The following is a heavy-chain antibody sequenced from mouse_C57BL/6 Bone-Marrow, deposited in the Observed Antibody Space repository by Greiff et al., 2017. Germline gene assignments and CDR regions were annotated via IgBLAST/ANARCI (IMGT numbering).Heavy chain of an antibody. V-gene: IGHV1-9*01. J-gene: IGHJ3*01. CDR2: ILPGSGST. CDR1: GYTFTGYW. Sequence: QVQLQQSGAELMKPGASVKLSCKATGYTFTGYWIEWVKQRPGHGLEWIGEILPGSGSTNYNEKFKGKATFTADTSSNTAYMQLTTLTTQDSAIYYCARSDCYYPACFAYWGQGTLVTVSA. D-gene: IGHD2-3*01. CDR3: ARSDCYYPACFAY.